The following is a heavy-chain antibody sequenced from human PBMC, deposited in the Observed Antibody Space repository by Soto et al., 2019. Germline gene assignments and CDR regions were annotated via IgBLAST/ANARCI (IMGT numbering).Heavy chain of an antibody. V-gene: IGHV3-30*18. J-gene: IGHJ6*02. CDR1: GFTFSSYG. CDR2: LSYDGSNK. CDR3: AKEWDSSVLHGMEV. D-gene: IGHD3-22*01. Sequence: GGSLRLSCAASGFTFSSYGMHWVRQAPGKGLEWVAVLSYDGSNKYYADSVKGRFTISRDNSKNTLYLQMNSLRAEDTAVYYRAKEWDSSVLHGMEVLGQGSTVTVSS.